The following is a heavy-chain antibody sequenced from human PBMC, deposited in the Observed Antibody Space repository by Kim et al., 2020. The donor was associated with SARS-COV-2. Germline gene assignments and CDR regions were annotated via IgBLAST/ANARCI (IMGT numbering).Heavy chain of an antibody. V-gene: IGHV4-39*01. CDR2: IYYSGST. Sequence: SETLSLTCTVSGGSISSSSYYWGWIRQPPGKGLEWIGSIYYSGSTYYNPSLKSRVTISVDTSKNPFSLKLSSVTAADTAVYYCARQGSYNWNDVPYYFDYWGQGTLVTVSS. CDR3: ARQGSYNWNDVPYYFDY. D-gene: IGHD1-20*01. CDR1: GGSISSSSYY. J-gene: IGHJ4*02.